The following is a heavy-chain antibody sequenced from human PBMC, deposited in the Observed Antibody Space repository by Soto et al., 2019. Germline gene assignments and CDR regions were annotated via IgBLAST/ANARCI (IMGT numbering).Heavy chain of an antibody. J-gene: IGHJ4*01. CDR1: GITFSSSV. CDR2: IRRSGDTT. V-gene: IGHV3-23*01. Sequence: EVQLLESGGGLVQPGGSLRLSCAASGITFSSSVMNWVRQAPGKGLEWVSTIRRSGDTTYYADSVRGRFTISRDNSKNTLYLQMYSLRADDTAVYYCATGHDSGDLFFDHWGHGTLVTVSS. D-gene: IGHD4-17*01. CDR3: ATGHDSGDLFFDH.